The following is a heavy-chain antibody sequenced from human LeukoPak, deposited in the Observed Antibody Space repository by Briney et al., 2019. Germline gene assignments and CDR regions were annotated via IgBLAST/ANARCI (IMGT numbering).Heavy chain of an antibody. Sequence: GGSLRLSCAASGFTFSSYWMTWVRQAPGKGPEWVANIKEDGNEIFYLDSVKGRFTISRDNAKNSLYLEMNSLRVEDTAVYYCTRSPDGVDYWGQGTLVTVSS. CDR1: GFTFSSYW. V-gene: IGHV3-7*01. D-gene: IGHD3-10*01. J-gene: IGHJ4*02. CDR2: IKEDGNEI. CDR3: TRSPDGVDY.